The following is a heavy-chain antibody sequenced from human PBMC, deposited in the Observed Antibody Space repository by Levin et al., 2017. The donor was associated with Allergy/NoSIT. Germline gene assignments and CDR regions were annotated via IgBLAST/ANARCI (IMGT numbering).Heavy chain of an antibody. J-gene: IGHJ4*02. D-gene: IGHD6-19*01. CDR1: GGSISSYY. CDR3: TTSSGWARPSN. Sequence: SETLSLTCTVSGGSISSYYWSWFRQPPGKGLEWIGYIYYTGSTNYNPSLKSRVTISVDTSKNQFSLILSSVTAADTAVYYCTTSSGWARPSNWGQGTLVTVSS. CDR2: IYYTGST. V-gene: IGHV4-59*08.